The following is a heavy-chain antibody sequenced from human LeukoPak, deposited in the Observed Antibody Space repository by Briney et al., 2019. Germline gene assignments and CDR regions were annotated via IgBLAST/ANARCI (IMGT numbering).Heavy chain of an antibody. Sequence: SETLSLTCAVSGYSISSGYYWAWIRQPPGKGLEWIGSIYHSGSTYYNPSLKSRVTISVDTSKNQFSLKLSSVTAADTAVYYCARAPSYDFWSGYFDYWGQGTLVTVSS. J-gene: IGHJ4*02. CDR3: ARAPSYDFWSGYFDY. D-gene: IGHD3-3*01. CDR1: GYSISSGYY. V-gene: IGHV4-38-2*01. CDR2: IYHSGST.